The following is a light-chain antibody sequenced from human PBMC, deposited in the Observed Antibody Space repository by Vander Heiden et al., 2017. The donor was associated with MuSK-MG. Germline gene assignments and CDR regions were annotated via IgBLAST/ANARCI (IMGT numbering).Light chain of an antibody. CDR2: EDN. J-gene: IGLJ3*02. Sequence: QSVLAQRPSASETPGQRVIISSSGSNSNIGVNYVYWYQQLPGTAPTLLIDEDNQRPSGVPERFSGSKSGTSASLDIIGLRPEEEADYYCQAWDHSLSARVFGGGTKLTVL. CDR1: NSNIGVNY. CDR3: QAWDHSLSARV. V-gene: IGLV1-47*01.